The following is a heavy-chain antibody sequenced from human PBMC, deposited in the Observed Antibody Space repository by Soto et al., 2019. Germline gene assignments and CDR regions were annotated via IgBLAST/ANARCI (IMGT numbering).Heavy chain of an antibody. CDR3: AREKRCRSTSCFLNYYYYGMDV. CDR2: IYHSGST. V-gene: IGHV4-30-2*01. J-gene: IGHJ6*02. CDR1: HGYIISGGDA. D-gene: IGHD2-2*01. Sequence: GAHGYIISGGDAWSWINQPNRDWPEWIGYIYHSGSTYYNPSLKSRVTRSVDRSKNQFSLKLSSVTAADTAVYYCAREKRCRSTSCFLNYYYYGMDVWGQGTTVP.